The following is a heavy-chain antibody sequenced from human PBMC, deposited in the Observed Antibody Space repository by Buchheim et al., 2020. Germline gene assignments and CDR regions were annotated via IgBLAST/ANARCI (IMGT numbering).Heavy chain of an antibody. D-gene: IGHD6-19*01. V-gene: IGHV3-23*01. J-gene: IGHJ4*02. Sequence: EVQLLESGGGLVQPGGSLRLSCAASGFTFSSYAMSWVRQAPGKGLEWVSAISGSGGSTYYADSVKGRFSISRDNSKKTQYLQMNSLRAEDTAVYYCAKAGKATSGAVAGSFDYWGQGTL. CDR3: AKAGKATSGAVAGSFDY. CDR1: GFTFSSYA. CDR2: ISGSGGST.